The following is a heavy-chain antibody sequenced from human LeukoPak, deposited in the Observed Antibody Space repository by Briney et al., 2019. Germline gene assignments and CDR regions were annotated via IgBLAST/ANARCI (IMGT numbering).Heavy chain of an antibody. J-gene: IGHJ4*02. CDR3: ARDLLPVSGWYGSDY. Sequence: SQTLSLTCTVSGGSISSGSYYWSWIRQPAEKGLEWIGRIYTSGSTNYNPSLKRRVTISVDTSKNQFSLKLSSVTAADTAVYYCARDLLPVSGWYGSDYWGQGTLVTVSS. CDR1: GGSISSGSYY. D-gene: IGHD6-19*01. CDR2: IYTSGST. V-gene: IGHV4-61*02.